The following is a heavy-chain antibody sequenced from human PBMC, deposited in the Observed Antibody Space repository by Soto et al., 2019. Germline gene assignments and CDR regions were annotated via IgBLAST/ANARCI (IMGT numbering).Heavy chain of an antibody. V-gene: IGHV4-30-2*01. Sequence: QLQLQESGSGRVKPSQTLSLTCAVSGGSISSGGYSWSWIRQPPGKGLEWIGYIYHSGSTYYNPSLKSRVTISVDRSKNQFSLKLSSVTAAATAVYYCAAGAIFGVVPLDYWGQGTLVTVSS. D-gene: IGHD3-3*01. CDR2: IYHSGST. J-gene: IGHJ4*02. CDR3: AAGAIFGVVPLDY. CDR1: GGSISSGGYS.